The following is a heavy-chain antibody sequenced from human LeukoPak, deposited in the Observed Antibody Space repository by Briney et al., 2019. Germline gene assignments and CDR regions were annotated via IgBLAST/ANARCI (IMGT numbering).Heavy chain of an antibody. CDR3: AGLVGRYSSGLYYYYFDY. V-gene: IGHV4-4*02. Sequence: GSLRLSCAASGFTFSSHWMHWVRQPPGKGLEWIGEMYLSGTTHSNPSVKSRVTISIDKSKNQFFLNLSSVTAADTAVYYCAGLVGRYSSGLYYYYFDYWGQGDPGHRLL. J-gene: IGHJ4*02. D-gene: IGHD3-22*01. CDR2: MYLSGTT. CDR1: GFTFSSHW.